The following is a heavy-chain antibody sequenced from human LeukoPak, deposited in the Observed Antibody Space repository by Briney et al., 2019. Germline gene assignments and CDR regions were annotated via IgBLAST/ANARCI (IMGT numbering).Heavy chain of an antibody. V-gene: IGHV4-34*01. J-gene: IGHJ4*02. CDR2: INHSGST. CDR1: GGSFSGYY. CDR3: AREAREGGFDY. D-gene: IGHD1-26*01. Sequence: SSETLSLTCAVYGGSFSGYYWSWIRQPPGKGLEWIGEINHSGSTNYNPSLKSRVTISVDTSKNQFSLQLSSVTAADTAVYYCAREAREGGFDYWGQGTLVTVSS.